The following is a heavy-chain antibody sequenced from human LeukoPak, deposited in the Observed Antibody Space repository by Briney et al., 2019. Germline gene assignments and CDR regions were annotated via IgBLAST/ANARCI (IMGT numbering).Heavy chain of an antibody. CDR3: ARTPMVRGVINHPFDY. CDR2: ISWNSGSI. Sequence: GRSLRLSCAASGFTFDDYAMHWVRQAPGKGLEWVSGISWNSGSIGYADSVKGRFTISRDNAKNSLYLQMNSLRAEDTAVYYCARTPMVRGVINHPFDYWGQGTLVTVSS. V-gene: IGHV3-9*01. D-gene: IGHD3-10*01. CDR1: GFTFDDYA. J-gene: IGHJ4*02.